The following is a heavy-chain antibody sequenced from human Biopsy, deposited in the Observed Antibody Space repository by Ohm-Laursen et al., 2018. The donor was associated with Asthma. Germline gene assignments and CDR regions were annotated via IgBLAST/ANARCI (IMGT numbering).Heavy chain of an antibody. Sequence: SLRLSCVASAFTLRSYSMNWVRQAPGKGLEWVSSISSSSISYIYYADSVKGRFTISRDNAKNSLYLQMNSLRAEDAAVYYCARDGTDMNEAMPKDYWGQGTLVTVSS. CDR3: ARDGTDMNEAMPKDY. CDR1: AFTLRSYS. V-gene: IGHV3-21*01. J-gene: IGHJ4*02. D-gene: IGHD2-2*01. CDR2: ISSSSISYI.